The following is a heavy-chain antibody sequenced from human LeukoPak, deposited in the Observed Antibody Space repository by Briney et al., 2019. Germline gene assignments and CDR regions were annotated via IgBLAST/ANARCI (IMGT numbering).Heavy chain of an antibody. D-gene: IGHD3-22*01. J-gene: IGHJ4*02. CDR2: IKSKTDGGTT. Sequence: GGSLRLSYPASKFAFNNAWMSWFRQAPGKGLEWVGHIKSKTDGGTTDYAAPVQGRFTISRDDSKDRLYLQMNSLKTEDTAVYYCTAVPHDSAVWGQGTLVTVSS. V-gene: IGHV3-15*01. CDR3: TAVPHDSAV. CDR1: KFAFNNAW.